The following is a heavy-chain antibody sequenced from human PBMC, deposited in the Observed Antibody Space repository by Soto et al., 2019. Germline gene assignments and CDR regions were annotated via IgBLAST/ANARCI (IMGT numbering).Heavy chain of an antibody. J-gene: IGHJ5*02. V-gene: IGHV1-3*01. Sequence: ASVKVSCKASGYTFISYAMHWVRQAPGQRLEWMGWINAGNGNTKYSQKFQGRVTITRDTSASTAYMELSSLRSEDTAVYYCARGSPVLWFGELSETHWFDPWGQGTLVTV. CDR2: INAGNGNT. D-gene: IGHD3-10*01. CDR3: ARGSPVLWFGELSETHWFDP. CDR1: GYTFISYA.